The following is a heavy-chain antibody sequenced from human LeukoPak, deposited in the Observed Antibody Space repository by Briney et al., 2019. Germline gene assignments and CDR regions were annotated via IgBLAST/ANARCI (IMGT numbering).Heavy chain of an antibody. J-gene: IGHJ6*02. CDR1: GFTVSSNY. V-gene: IGHV3-66*01. CDR2: IYSGGST. Sequence: GGSLRLSCAASGFTVSSNYMSWVRQAPGQGLEWVSVIYSGGSTYYADSVKGRFTISRDNSKNTLYLQMNSLRAEDTAVYYCQSTVNYYYGMDVWGQGTTVIVSS. D-gene: IGHD4-17*01. CDR3: QSTVNYYYGMDV.